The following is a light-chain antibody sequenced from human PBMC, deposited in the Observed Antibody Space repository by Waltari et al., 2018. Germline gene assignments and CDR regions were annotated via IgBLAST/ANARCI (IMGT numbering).Light chain of an antibody. CDR3: QQYYSTPPIT. J-gene: IGKJ5*01. CDR1: QRVLYSSNNKNY. CDR2: WAS. Sequence: DIVMTQSPDSLAVSLGERATINCKSSQRVLYSSNNKNYLAWYQQKPGQPPQLLIYWASSRESGVPDRFSGSGSGTDFTLTISSLQAEDVAVYYCQQYYSTPPITFGQGTRLEIK. V-gene: IGKV4-1*01.